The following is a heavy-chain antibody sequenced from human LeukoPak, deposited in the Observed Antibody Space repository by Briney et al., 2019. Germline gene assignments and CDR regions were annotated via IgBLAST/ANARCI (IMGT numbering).Heavy chain of an antibody. V-gene: IGHV3-7*01. D-gene: IGHD3-10*01. CDR3: AKEGAYPIITYDS. CDR1: GFTFSRYW. Sequence: GGSLRLSCAASGFTFSRYWMNWVRQAPGKGLEWVANIKQDGNEKYYVDSVKGRFSISRDNAKNSLFLQMDSLRAEDTAVYYCAKEGAYPIITYDSWGQGALVTASS. CDR2: IKQDGNEK. J-gene: IGHJ5*01.